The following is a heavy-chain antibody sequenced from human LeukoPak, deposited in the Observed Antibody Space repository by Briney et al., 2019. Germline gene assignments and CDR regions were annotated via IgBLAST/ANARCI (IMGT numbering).Heavy chain of an antibody. CDR2: IWYDGSNK. D-gene: IGHD2-21*02. CDR3: ARDMRGGDCYPDF. V-gene: IGHV3-33*01. J-gene: IGHJ4*02. CDR1: GFTFSDYG. Sequence: GGPLRLSCAASGFTFSDYGMHWVRQAPGKGLEWVAVIWYDGSNKYYADSVKGRFTISRDNSKNTLYLQMDSLRAEDTAVYYCARDMRGGDCYPDFWGRGTLVTVSS.